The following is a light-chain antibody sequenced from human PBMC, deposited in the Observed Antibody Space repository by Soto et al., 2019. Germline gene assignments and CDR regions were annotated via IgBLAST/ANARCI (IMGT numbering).Light chain of an antibody. CDR2: GAS. CDR3: QQYGSSLYT. J-gene: IGKJ2*01. CDR1: QSVTSTY. Sequence: EIVLTQSPGTLSLSPGERATLSCRASQSVTSTYLAWYQQRPGQAPRLLIYGASNRATGIPERFSGSGSGTDFTLTISRLEPEDFAVYYCQQYGSSLYTFGQGTKLEIK. V-gene: IGKV3-20*01.